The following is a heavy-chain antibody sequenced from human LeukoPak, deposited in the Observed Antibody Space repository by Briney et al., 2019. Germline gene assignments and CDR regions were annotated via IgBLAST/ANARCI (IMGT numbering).Heavy chain of an antibody. CDR1: GYTFAGYN. CDR3: VRKDYFDTTFDY. Sequence: ASVKVSCKASGYTFAGYNMHWVRQAPGQGLEWMGWINPNSGATNYAQKFRGRVTMTSDTSISTAYMDLSGLGSDDTAVYYFVRKDYFDTTFDYWGQGTLVTVSS. V-gene: IGHV1-2*02. CDR2: INPNSGAT. D-gene: IGHD2/OR15-2a*01. J-gene: IGHJ4*02.